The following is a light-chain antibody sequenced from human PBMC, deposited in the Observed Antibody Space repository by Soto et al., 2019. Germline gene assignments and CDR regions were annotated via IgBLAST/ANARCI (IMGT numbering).Light chain of an antibody. CDR2: GAS. J-gene: IGKJ5*01. CDR3: QQYNNWPPIT. Sequence: EIVMTQSPATLSVSAKERATRSFSASQSVSSKLAWYQQKPGQAPRLLIYGASTRATGIPARFSGSGSGTEFTLTISSLQSEDFAVYYCQQYNNWPPITFGQGTRLEIK. V-gene: IGKV3-15*01. CDR1: QSVSSK.